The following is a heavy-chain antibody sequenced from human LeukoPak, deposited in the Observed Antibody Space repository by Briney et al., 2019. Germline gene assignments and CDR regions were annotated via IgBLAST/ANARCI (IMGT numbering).Heavy chain of an antibody. Sequence: SETLSLTCAVYGGSFSGYYWSWLRQPPGKGLEWIGEINHSGSTNYYPSLKSRVTISVDTSKNQFSLKLSSVTAADTAVYYCARVVATFDYWGQGTLVTVSS. V-gene: IGHV4-34*01. D-gene: IGHD5-12*01. CDR1: GGSFSGYY. CDR3: ARVVATFDY. CDR2: INHSGST. J-gene: IGHJ4*02.